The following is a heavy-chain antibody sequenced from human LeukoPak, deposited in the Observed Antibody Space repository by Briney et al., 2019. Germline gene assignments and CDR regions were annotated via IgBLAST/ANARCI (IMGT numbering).Heavy chain of an antibody. CDR1: GGSFSGYY. J-gene: IGHJ5*02. CDR2: INHSGST. CDR3: ARKNRARPLFSIAAAGPGWFDP. Sequence: PSETLSLTCAVYGGSFSGYYWSWIRQRPGKGLEWIGEINHSGSTNDNPSLKSRVTITGDTSKHQCSLKRSSVTAADTAVYYYARKNRARPLFSIAAAGPGWFDPWGQGTLVTVSS. V-gene: IGHV4-34*01. D-gene: IGHD6-13*01.